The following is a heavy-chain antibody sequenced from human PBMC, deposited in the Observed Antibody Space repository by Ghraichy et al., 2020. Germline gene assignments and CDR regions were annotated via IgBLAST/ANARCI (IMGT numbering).Heavy chain of an antibody. CDR3: AKIVAGGAARDFDY. J-gene: IGHJ4*02. D-gene: IGHD6-6*01. Sequence: LSLTCAASGFTFSSYGMHWVRQAPGKGLEWVAVISYDGSNKYYADSVKGRFTISRDNSKNTLYLQMNSLRAEDTAVYYCAKIVAGGAARDFDYWGQGTLITVSS. V-gene: IGHV3-30*18. CDR1: GFTFSSYG. CDR2: ISYDGSNK.